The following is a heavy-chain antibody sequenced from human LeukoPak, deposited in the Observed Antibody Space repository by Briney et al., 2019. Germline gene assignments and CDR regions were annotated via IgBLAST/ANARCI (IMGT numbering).Heavy chain of an antibody. CDR1: GGSFSGYY. Sequence: PSETLSLTCAVYGGSFSGYYWSWIRQPPGKGLEWIGEINHSGSTNYNPSLKSRVTISVDTSKNQFSLKLSSVTAADTAVYYCAADRGYCSGGSCYQGNYFDYWGQGTLVTVSS. J-gene: IGHJ4*02. V-gene: IGHV4-34*09. CDR3: AADRGYCSGGSCYQGNYFDY. D-gene: IGHD2-15*01. CDR2: INHSGST.